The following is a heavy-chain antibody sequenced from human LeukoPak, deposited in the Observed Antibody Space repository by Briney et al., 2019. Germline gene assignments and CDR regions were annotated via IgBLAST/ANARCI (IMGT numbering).Heavy chain of an antibody. CDR2: ISTYNGNS. CDR1: GYTFISYS. CDR3: ARYFDILTGYDY. D-gene: IGHD3-9*01. Sequence: ASVKVSRKASGYTFISYSISWVRQAPGQGLEWMGWISTYNGNSNYAQKFQGRVTMTTDTSTSTAYMELKSLRSDDTAVYYCARYFDILTGYDYWGQGTLVTVSS. V-gene: IGHV1-18*01. J-gene: IGHJ4*02.